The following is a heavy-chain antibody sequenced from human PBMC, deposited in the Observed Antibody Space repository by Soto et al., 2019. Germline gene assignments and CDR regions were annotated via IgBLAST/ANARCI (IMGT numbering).Heavy chain of an antibody. CDR1: GGSFSGYY. J-gene: IGHJ6*03. D-gene: IGHD4-17*01. CDR2: INHSGST. V-gene: IGHV4-34*01. Sequence: SETLSLTCAVYGGSFSGYYWSWIRQPPGKGLEWIGEINHSGSTNYNPSLKSRVTISVDTSKNQFSLKLSSVTAADTAVYYCARTLEYGYMDVWGNGTSVTVSS. CDR3: ARTLEYGYMDV.